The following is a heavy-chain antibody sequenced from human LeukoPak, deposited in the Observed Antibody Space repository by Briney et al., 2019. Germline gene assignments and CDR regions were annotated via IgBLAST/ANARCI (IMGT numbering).Heavy chain of an antibody. D-gene: IGHD3-10*01. Sequence: GGSLRLSCAASRFNFNTYGMHWVRQAPGKGLEWVAVIWYDGSKRYYADSVKGRFTISRDNVKNTLYLEMNSLRADDTAVYYCTRDRYSGLGTYYFDYWGQGSLVTVFS. CDR1: RFNFNTYG. CDR3: TRDRYSGLGTYYFDY. V-gene: IGHV3-33*01. CDR2: IWYDGSKR. J-gene: IGHJ4*01.